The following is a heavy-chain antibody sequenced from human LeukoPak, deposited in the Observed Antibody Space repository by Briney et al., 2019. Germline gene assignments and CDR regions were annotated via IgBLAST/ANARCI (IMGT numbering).Heavy chain of an antibody. Sequence: SETLSLTCTVSGGSISSNSYYWGWIRQPPGKGLEWIGNIYYSGSTYYNPSLKSRVTISVDTSRNQFSLTLSSVTAADTAVYYCARSRDGYNFDSWGQGTLVTVSS. V-gene: IGHV4-39*01. CDR1: GGSISSNSYY. CDR3: ARSRDGYNFDS. D-gene: IGHD5-24*01. CDR2: IYYSGST. J-gene: IGHJ4*02.